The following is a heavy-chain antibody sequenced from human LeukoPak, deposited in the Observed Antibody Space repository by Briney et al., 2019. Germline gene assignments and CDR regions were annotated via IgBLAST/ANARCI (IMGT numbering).Heavy chain of an antibody. CDR3: ARDLRHCTNDVCGDY. J-gene: IGHJ4*02. Sequence: GGPLRLSCAASGFTLSNYWMHWVRQAPGKGLVWVSRINSDGSNINYADSVKGRFTISRDNAKNTLYLQMDSLRAEDTAVYYCARDLRHCTNDVCGDYWGQGTLVTVSS. CDR2: INSDGSNI. V-gene: IGHV3-74*01. D-gene: IGHD2-8*01. CDR1: GFTLSNYW.